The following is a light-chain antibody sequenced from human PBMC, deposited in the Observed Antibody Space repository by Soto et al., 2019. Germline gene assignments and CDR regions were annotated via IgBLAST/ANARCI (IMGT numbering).Light chain of an antibody. J-gene: IGKJ3*01. Sequence: DIQMTQSPYSLSASVGDRVTITCQASEDISNYLNWYQQKPGKAPKLLIYDASNLETGVPSRFSGSGSGTDFTFTISSLQPEDIATYYCPQYDNLPSFGPGTKVDIK. CDR3: PQYDNLPS. CDR1: EDISNY. CDR2: DAS. V-gene: IGKV1-33*01.